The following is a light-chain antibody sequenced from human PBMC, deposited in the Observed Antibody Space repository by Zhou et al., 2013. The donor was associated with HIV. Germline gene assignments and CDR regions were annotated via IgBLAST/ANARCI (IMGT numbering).Light chain of an antibody. CDR1: QSISTY. CDR2: LAS. CDR3: QQSYSTPLT. Sequence: DIQMTQSPSPLSASVGDRVTITCRASQSISTYLHWYQQRPGKAPKLLIYLASNLHSGVPSRFSGSGSGTDFTLSISSLQPEDSATYYCQQSYSTPLTFGPGTKVEIK. J-gene: IGKJ1*01. V-gene: IGKV1-39*01.